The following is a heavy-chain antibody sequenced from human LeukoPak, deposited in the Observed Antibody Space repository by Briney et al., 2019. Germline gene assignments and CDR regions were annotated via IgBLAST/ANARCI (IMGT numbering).Heavy chain of an antibody. D-gene: IGHD2-15*01. Sequence: GGTLRLSCAASGFTFSSYAMSWVRQAPGKGLEWVSAISGSGGSTYYADSVKGRFTISRDNAKNSLYLQMNSLRAEDTAIYYCAKNGDRGAYCTGGTCYPYFYYYMDVWGKGTTVTI. V-gene: IGHV3-23*01. CDR3: AKNGDRGAYCTGGTCYPYFYYYMDV. CDR1: GFTFSSYA. J-gene: IGHJ6*03. CDR2: ISGSGGST.